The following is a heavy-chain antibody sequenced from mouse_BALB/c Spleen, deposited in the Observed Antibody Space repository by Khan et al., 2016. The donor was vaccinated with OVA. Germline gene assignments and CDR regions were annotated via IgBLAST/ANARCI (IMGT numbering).Heavy chain of an antibody. D-gene: IGHD2-3*01. J-gene: IGHJ2*01. V-gene: IGHV1-81*01. Sequence: VKLLESGPELVKPGASVKMSCKASGYTFTYYVITWVKQRTGQGLEWIGEIYPGSDNAYYNERFKGKATLTADKSSNTTHMQLSSLTSEGSAVYFCARGDGYYVYFDYWGQGTTLTVSS. CDR3: ARGDGYYVYFDY. CDR2: IYPGSDNA. CDR1: GYTFTYYV.